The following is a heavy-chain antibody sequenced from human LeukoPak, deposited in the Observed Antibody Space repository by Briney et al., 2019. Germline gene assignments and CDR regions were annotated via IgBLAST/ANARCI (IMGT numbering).Heavy chain of an antibody. CDR2: IRGSGNST. J-gene: IGHJ4*02. CDR3: AKVWRGGGDCFDY. CDR1: GFIFNNFA. D-gene: IGHD2-21*02. V-gene: IGHV3-23*01. Sequence: GGSLRLSCAASGFIFNNFAMSWVRQAPGKGLEWVSVIRGSGNSTYYGDSVKGRFTISRDNSKNTLYLQMNSLRAEDTAVYYCAKVWRGGGDCFDYWGQGTLVTVSS.